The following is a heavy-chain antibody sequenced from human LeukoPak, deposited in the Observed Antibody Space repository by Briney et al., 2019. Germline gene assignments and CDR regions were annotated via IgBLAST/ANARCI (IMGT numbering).Heavy chain of an antibody. CDR3: AKRGVVIRVILVGFHKEAYYFDS. J-gene: IGHJ4*02. Sequence: GGSLRLSCAVSGITLSNYAMSWVRQAPGKGLEWVAGISDRGGRTNYADSVKGRFTISTDHPKNTLYLQMNSLRAEDTAVYFCAKRGVVIRVILVGFHKEAYYFDSWGQGALVTVSS. V-gene: IGHV3-23*01. CDR2: ISDRGGRT. CDR1: GITLSNYA. D-gene: IGHD3-22*01.